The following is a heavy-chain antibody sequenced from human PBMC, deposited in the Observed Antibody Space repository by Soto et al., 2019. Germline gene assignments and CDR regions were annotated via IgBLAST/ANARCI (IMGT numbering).Heavy chain of an antibody. CDR3: ARTGGSGSYYGTGYYYYGMDV. CDR2: IYTSGST. D-gene: IGHD3-10*01. Sequence: SETLSLTCTVSGGSISSYYWSWIRQPAGKGLEWIGRIYTSGSTNYNPSLKSRVTMSVDTSKNQFSLKLSSVTAADTAVYYCARTGGSGSYYGTGYYYYGMDVWGQGTTVTVSS. CDR1: GGSISSYY. J-gene: IGHJ6*02. V-gene: IGHV4-4*07.